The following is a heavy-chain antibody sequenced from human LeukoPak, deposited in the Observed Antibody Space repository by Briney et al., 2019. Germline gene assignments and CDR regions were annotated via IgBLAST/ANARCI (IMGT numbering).Heavy chain of an antibody. D-gene: IGHD1-1*01. CDR1: GGTFSSYA. J-gene: IGHJ6*03. CDR3: ARGTTGTTENYYYYYMDV. Sequence: ASVKVSCKASGGTFSSYAIGWVRQAPGQGLEWMGGIIPIFGTANYAQKFQGRVTITADESTSTAYMELSSLRSEDTAVYYCARGTTGTTENYYYYYMDVWGKGTTVTVSS. CDR2: IIPIFGTA. V-gene: IGHV1-69*13.